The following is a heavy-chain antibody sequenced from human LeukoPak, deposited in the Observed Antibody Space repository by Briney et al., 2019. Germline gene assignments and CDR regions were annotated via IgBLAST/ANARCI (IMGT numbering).Heavy chain of an antibody. CDR1: GGSISSYY. D-gene: IGHD1-26*01. CDR3: ARVLVGATEDY. J-gene: IGHJ4*02. V-gene: IGHV4-38-2*02. CDR2: IYHSGST. Sequence: KSSETLSLTCTVSGGSISSYYWGWIRQPPGKGLEWIGSIYHSGSTYYNPSLKSRVTISVDTSKNQFSLKLSSVTAADTAVYYCARVLVGATEDYWSQGTLVTVSS.